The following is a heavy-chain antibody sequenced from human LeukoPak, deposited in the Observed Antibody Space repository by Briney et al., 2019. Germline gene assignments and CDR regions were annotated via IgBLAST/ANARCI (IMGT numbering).Heavy chain of an antibody. D-gene: IGHD3-3*01. CDR2: IYYSGST. J-gene: IGHJ5*02. CDR1: GGSISSYY. V-gene: IGHV4-59*01. CDR3: ARERPPQGEWLGSSNWFDP. Sequence: KPSETLSLTCTVSGGSISSYYWSWIRQPPGKGLEWIGYIYYSGSTNYNPSLKSRVTISVDTSKNQFSLKLSSVTAADTAVYYCARERPPQGEWLGSSNWFDPWGQGTLVTVSS.